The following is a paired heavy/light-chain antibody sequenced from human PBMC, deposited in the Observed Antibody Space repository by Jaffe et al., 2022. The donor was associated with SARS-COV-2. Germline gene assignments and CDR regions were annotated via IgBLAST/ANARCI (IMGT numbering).Heavy chain of an antibody. Sequence: QVQLVQSGAELKKPGASVKVSCKASGYTFTNFFMHWVRQAPGQGLEWMGIINPSGGSTSHAQKFQGRVTMTRDTSTSTVYMEVSGLRSEDTAVYFCARSGTYYPHFDYWGQGTLVTVSS. D-gene: IGHD1-26*01. CDR3: ARSGTYYPHFDY. J-gene: IGHJ4*02. V-gene: IGHV1-46*01. CDR2: INPSGGST. CDR1: GYTFTNFF.
Light chain of an antibody. CDR2: SNN. Sequence: QSVVTQPPSASGTPGQRVTFSCSGSSSNIGSNIVNWYQQLPGTAPKLLIHSNNQRPSGVPDRFSGSKSGTSASLAVSGLQSEDEADYYCVVWDDSLSGPVFGGGTKLTVL. V-gene: IGLV1-44*01. CDR1: SSNIGSNI. J-gene: IGLJ3*02. CDR3: VVWDDSLSGPV.